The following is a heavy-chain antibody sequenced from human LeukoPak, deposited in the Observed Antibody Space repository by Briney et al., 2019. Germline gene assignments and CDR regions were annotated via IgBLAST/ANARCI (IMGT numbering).Heavy chain of an antibody. CDR3: AIPYSSYDFWSGYYTPGGYYYYGMDV. Sequence: ASLKVSCKASGYTFTSYDINWVRQATGQGLEWMGWMNPNSGNTGYAQKFQGRVTMTRNTSISTAYMELSSLRSEDTAVYYCAIPYSSYDFWSGYYTPGGYYYYGMDVWGRGTTVTVS. CDR1: GYTFTSYD. J-gene: IGHJ6*02. CDR2: MNPNSGNT. V-gene: IGHV1-8*01. D-gene: IGHD3-3*01.